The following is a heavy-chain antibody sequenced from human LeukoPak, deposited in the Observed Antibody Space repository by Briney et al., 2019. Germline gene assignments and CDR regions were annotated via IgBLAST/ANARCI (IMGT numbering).Heavy chain of an antibody. CDR2: IYYSGSA. J-gene: IGHJ1*01. V-gene: IGHV4-59*12. CDR3: ARGDYYDSSATG. D-gene: IGHD3-22*01. CDR1: GGSISSYY. Sequence: KPSETLSLTCTVSGGSISSYYWSWIRQPPGKGLEWIGSIYYSGSAYYNPSLKSRVTISVDTSKNQFSLKVTSVTAADTAVYYCARGDYYDSSATGWGQGTLVTVSS.